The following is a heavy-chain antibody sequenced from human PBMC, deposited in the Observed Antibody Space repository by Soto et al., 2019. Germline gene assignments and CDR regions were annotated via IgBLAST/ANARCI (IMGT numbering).Heavy chain of an antibody. Sequence: AGGSLRLSCTASGFTFISHGMTWVRQAPGKGLEWVSGLSDSGDSIYYADSVKGRFTIYRDNSMNTLYLQMNTLRVEDTAVYYCAKVSSSWYAGFFDLWGQGTLLTVSS. CDR1: GFTFISHG. V-gene: IGHV3-23*01. CDR2: LSDSGDSI. CDR3: AKVSSSWYAGFFDL. J-gene: IGHJ4*02. D-gene: IGHD6-13*01.